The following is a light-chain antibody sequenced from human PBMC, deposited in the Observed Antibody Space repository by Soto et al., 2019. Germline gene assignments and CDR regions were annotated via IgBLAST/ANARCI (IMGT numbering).Light chain of an antibody. CDR3: QQYGTTPWT. CDR1: QSIASW. J-gene: IGKJ1*01. V-gene: IGKV1-12*01. Sequence: DIQMTQSPSSVSASVGDRVTITCRASQSIASWLTWYQHKPGKAPKVLIYAASRLQSGVPSRFSGSESGTTFTLTISSLEPEDFALYYCQQYGTTPWTFGQGTKV. CDR2: AAS.